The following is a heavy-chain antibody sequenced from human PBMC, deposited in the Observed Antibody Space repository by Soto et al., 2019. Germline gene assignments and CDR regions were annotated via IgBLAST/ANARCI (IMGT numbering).Heavy chain of an antibody. Sequence: PGGSLRLSCAASGFIFSDHHMDWVRQAPGKGLEWVGRIRSKGDSYRDNAKNSLYLQMNSLTAEDTAVYYCAIEKVGVTSIHVFDIWGQGTMVTVSS. J-gene: IGHJ3*02. CDR2: IRS. V-gene: IGHV3-72*01. CDR1: GFIFSDHH. D-gene: IGHD1-26*01. CDR3: AIEKVGVTSIHVFDI.